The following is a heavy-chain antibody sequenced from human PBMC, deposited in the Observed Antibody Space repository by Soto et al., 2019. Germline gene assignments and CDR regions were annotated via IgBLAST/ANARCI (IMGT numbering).Heavy chain of an antibody. CDR3: ARVRGAPLYYFDC. J-gene: IGHJ4*02. CDR2: IYQSGST. Sequence: SETLSLPCPVSGYSISIGNYWGWIRQPPGKRLEWIGSIYQSGSTYYNPSLRSRATISVDTSKNQFSLKLRSVTAADTAVYYCARVRGAPLYYFDCWGQGILVTVSS. V-gene: IGHV4-38-2*02. CDR1: GYSISIGNY. D-gene: IGHD1-26*01.